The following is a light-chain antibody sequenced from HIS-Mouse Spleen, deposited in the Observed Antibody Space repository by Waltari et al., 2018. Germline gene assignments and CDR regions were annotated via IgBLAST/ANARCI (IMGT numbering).Light chain of an antibody. V-gene: IGLV3-27*01. CDR3: YSAADNSGV. Sequence: SYELTQPSSVSVSPGQTARITCSGDVLAKKYARWFQQKPGQAPVLVIYKDIDRPSGSPERFSGSSSGTTVTLTISGAQVEDEADYYCYSAADNSGVFGGGTKLTVL. CDR1: VLAKKY. J-gene: IGLJ2*01. CDR2: KDI.